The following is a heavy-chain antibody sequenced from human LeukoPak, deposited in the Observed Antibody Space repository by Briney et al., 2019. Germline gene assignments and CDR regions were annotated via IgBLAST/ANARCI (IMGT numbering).Heavy chain of an antibody. CDR2: IYYSGRT. J-gene: IGHJ4*02. Sequence: SETLSLNCTAPGGSISSSSYYWGWIRQPPRKGPAWIGSIYYSGRTYYNPSLKSRLTISVDTPKHQFSLQLPSVPAHDPPAHYCARHRAAVAGHINSDNWGERTLVTVS. V-gene: IGHV4-39*01. CDR1: GGSISSSSYY. D-gene: IGHD6-19*01. CDR3: ARHRAAVAGHINSDN.